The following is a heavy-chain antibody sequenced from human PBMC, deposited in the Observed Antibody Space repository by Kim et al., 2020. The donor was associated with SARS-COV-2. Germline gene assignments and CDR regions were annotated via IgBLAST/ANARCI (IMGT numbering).Heavy chain of an antibody. J-gene: IGHJ3*02. CDR3: ARIAAAHHAFDI. Sequence: SYHPSLTSRVTISVDTSKNQFSLKLSSVTAADTAVYYCARIAAAHHAFDIWGQGTMVTVSS. V-gene: IGHV4-39*07. D-gene: IGHD6-13*01.